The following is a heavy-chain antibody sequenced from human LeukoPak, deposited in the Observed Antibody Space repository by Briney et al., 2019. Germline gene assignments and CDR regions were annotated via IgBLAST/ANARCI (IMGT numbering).Heavy chain of an antibody. Sequence: GGSLRLSCAASGFTFSSYAMSWVHQAPGKGLEWVSAISGSGGSTYSADSVKGRFTISRDNSNNTLYLQMNSLRAEDTAVYYCARCLYYYGSGSYYVDYWGQGTLVTVSS. J-gene: IGHJ4*02. CDR2: ISGSGGST. D-gene: IGHD3-10*01. CDR3: ARCLYYYGSGSYYVDY. V-gene: IGHV3-23*01. CDR1: GFTFSSYA.